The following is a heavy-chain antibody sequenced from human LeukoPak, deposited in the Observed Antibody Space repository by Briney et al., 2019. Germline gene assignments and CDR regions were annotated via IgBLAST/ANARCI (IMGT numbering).Heavy chain of an antibody. CDR1: GGSISSYY. CDR3: ARDAWAYQGFDY. V-gene: IGHV4-59*01. Sequence: SETLSLTCTVSGGSISSYYWSWIRQPPGKGLEWIGYIYYSGSTNYNPSLKSRVTISVDTSKNQFSLKLSSVTAADTAVYYCARDAWAYQGFDYWGQGTLVTVSS. D-gene: IGHD2-2*01. J-gene: IGHJ4*02. CDR2: IYYSGST.